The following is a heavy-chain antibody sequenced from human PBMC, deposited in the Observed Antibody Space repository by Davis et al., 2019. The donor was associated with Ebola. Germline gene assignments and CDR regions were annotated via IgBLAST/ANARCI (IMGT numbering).Heavy chain of an antibody. CDR1: GFTFSSYW. Sequence: GESLKISCAASGFTFSSYWMSWVRQAPGKVLEWVANIKQGGNEKYYVDSVKGRFIISRDDAKNSLYLQMNGLRVEDTAVYYCVRVYSGSYDPWGQGTLVTVSS. CDR2: IKQGGNEK. V-gene: IGHV3-7*01. CDR3: VRVYSGSYDP. J-gene: IGHJ5*02. D-gene: IGHD5-12*01.